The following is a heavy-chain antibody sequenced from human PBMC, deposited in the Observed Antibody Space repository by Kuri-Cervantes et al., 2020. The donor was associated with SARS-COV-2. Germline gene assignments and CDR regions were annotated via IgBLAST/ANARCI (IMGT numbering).Heavy chain of an antibody. CDR1: GYTFTDYY. CDR2: INPNGGT. V-gene: IGHV1-2*02. Sequence: ASVKVSCKASGYTFTDYYMHWVRQAPGQGPEWMGWINPNGGTDFAQKFQGRVTMTRVTSISTAYMELSRLRSDDTAVYYCARGVYNWNYFDFWGQGTLVTVSS. D-gene: IGHD1-20*01. CDR3: ARGVYNWNYFDF. J-gene: IGHJ4*02.